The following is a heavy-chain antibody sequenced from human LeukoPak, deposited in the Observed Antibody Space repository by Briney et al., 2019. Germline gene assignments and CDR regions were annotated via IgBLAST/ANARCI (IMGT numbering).Heavy chain of an antibody. V-gene: IGHV4-59*08. CDR3: ARLAIAARLAPFDI. CDR2: IYHTGNT. CDR1: GGSFNTYY. J-gene: IGHJ3*02. Sequence: PSETLSLTCTVSGGSFNTYYWSWIRQSPGKGLEWMGYIYHTGNTNYNPSLKSRVTISIDTSQNQFSVNLTSVTAADTAVYYCARLAIAARLAPFDIWGQGTMVTVSS. D-gene: IGHD6-6*01.